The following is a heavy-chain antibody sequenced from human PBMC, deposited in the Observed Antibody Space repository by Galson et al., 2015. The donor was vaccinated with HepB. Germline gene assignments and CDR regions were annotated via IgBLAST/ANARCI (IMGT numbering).Heavy chain of an antibody. CDR1: GFSLSTSGMC. CDR3: ARMSHDYYDSSSYYAYNWFDP. Sequence: PALVKPTQTLTLTCTFSGFSLSTSGMCVSWIRQPPGKALEWLALIDWDDDKYYSTSLKTRLTISKDTSKNQVVLTMTNMDPVDTATYYCARMSHDYYDSSSYYAYNWFDPWGQGTLVTVSS. CDR2: IDWDDDK. D-gene: IGHD3-22*01. V-gene: IGHV2-70*01. J-gene: IGHJ5*02.